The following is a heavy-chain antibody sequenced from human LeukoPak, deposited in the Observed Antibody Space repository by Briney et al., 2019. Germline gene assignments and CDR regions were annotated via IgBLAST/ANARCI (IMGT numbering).Heavy chain of an antibody. CDR1: GGSISSSNW. CDR3: ARGPGASRTGDFDY. J-gene: IGHJ4*02. V-gene: IGHV4-4*02. CDR2: INHSGST. Sequence: SETLSLTCAVSGGSISSSNWWSWVRQPPGKGLEWIGEINHSGSTNYNPSLKSRVTISVDTSKNQFSLKLSSVTAADTAVYYCARGPGASRTGDFDYWGQGTLVTVSS. D-gene: IGHD1-26*01.